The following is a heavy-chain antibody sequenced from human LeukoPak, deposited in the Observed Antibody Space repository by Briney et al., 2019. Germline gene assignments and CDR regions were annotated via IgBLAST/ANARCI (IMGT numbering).Heavy chain of an antibody. J-gene: IGHJ4*02. D-gene: IGHD3-10*01. CDR1: GYTLTELS. CDR2: FDPEDGET. Sequence: ASVKVSCKVSGYTLTELSMHWVRQAPGKGLEWMGGFDPEDGETIYAQKFQGRVTMTEDTSTDTAYMELSSLRSEDTAVYYCATVWFGENYLDYWGQGTLVTVSS. V-gene: IGHV1-24*01. CDR3: ATVWFGENYLDY.